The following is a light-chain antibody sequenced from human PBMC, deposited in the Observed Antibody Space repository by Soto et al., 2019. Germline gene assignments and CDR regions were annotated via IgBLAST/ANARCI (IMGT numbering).Light chain of an antibody. V-gene: IGKV3-15*01. CDR1: QSVSSN. J-gene: IGKJ3*01. CDR3: LQDNNWPPFA. Sequence: EIVMTQSPATLSVSPGERATLSCRASQSVSSNLAWYQQKPGQAPRLLIYGPSTRATGIPARFSGSGSGTEFTLIISSLQSQEFAVYYCLQDNNWPPFAFGPGTKVDIK. CDR2: GPS.